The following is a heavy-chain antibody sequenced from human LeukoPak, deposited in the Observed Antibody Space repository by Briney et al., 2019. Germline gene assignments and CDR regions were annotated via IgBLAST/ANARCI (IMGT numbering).Heavy chain of an antibody. V-gene: IGHV3-30*02. D-gene: IGHD1-26*01. CDR2: IRYDGSNK. J-gene: IGHJ6*03. CDR3: AKDEGSYSYYYYMDV. Sequence: GGSLRLSCAASGFTFSSYGMHWVRQAPGKGLEWVAFIRYDGSNKYYADSVKGRFTISRDNSKNTLYLQMNSLRAEDTAVYYCAKDEGSYSYYYYMDVWGKGTTVTVSS. CDR1: GFTFSSYG.